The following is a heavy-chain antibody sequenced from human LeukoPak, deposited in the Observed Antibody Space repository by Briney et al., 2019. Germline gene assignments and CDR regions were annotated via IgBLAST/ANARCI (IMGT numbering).Heavy chain of an antibody. CDR2: IIPIFGTA. J-gene: IGHJ4*02. D-gene: IGHD1-26*01. V-gene: IGHV1-69*05. CDR1: GGTFSSYA. Sequence: SVKVSCKASGGTFSSYAISWVRQAPGQGLEWMGRIIPIFGTANYAQKFQGRVTITTDESTSTAYMELSSLRSEDMSVYCWGIDPWGRWELPFDYWGQGTRITVSS. CDR3: GIDPWGRWELPFDY.